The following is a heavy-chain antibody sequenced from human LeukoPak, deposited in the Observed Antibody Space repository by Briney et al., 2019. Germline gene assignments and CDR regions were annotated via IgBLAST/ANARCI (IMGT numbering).Heavy chain of an antibody. J-gene: IGHJ5*02. Sequence: GGSLSLSCAASGFPVSLLYMSWVRHAPGKGLEWVSVIYSGGSTYYADSVKGRFTISRDKSKNTLYLQMTRLRAEDKAVYYCARDPRGGDPWGQGTLVTVSS. CDR2: IYSGGST. D-gene: IGHD3-16*01. CDR3: ARDPRGGDP. CDR1: GFPVSLLY. V-gene: IGHV3-53*01.